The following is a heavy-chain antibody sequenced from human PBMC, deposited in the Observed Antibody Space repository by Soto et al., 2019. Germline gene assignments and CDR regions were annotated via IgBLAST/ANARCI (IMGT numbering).Heavy chain of an antibody. CDR1: GFTFSTYW. J-gene: IGHJ4*02. CDR2: IKSKTDGGTK. CDR3: TSYDSSGSPPDY. D-gene: IGHD3-22*01. Sequence: GGSLRLSCAASGFTFSTYWMTWVRRAPGKGLEWVGRIKSKTDGGTKDYAAPVKGRFSISRDESKNTLYLQMNSLKTEYTAVYYCTSYDSSGSPPDYWGQGSQVTVSS. V-gene: IGHV3-15*01.